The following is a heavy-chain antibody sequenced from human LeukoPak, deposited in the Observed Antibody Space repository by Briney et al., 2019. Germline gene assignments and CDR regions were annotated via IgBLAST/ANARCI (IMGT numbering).Heavy chain of an antibody. Sequence: PGASVKVSCKASGYTFTSYYTHWVRQAPGQGLEWMGIINPSGGSTSYAQKFQGRVTMTRDTSTSTVYMELSSLRSEDTAVYYCAREVLIVVEPAANTIDYWGQGTRVTVSS. CDR1: GYTFTSYY. D-gene: IGHD2-2*01. V-gene: IGHV1-46*01. J-gene: IGHJ4*02. CDR3: AREVLIVVEPAANTIDY. CDR2: INPSGGST.